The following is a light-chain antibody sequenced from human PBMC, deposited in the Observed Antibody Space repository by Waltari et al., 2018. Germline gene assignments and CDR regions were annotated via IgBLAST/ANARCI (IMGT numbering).Light chain of an antibody. V-gene: IGKV1-39*01. CDR1: QRISSY. Sequence: IQMTQSPSSLSASVGDRVTITCWASQRISSYLNWYQQKPGKAPKLLIYAASSLQSGVPSRFSGSGSGTDFTLTISSLQPEDFATYYCQQSYSTPYTFGQGTKLEIK. J-gene: IGKJ2*01. CDR3: QQSYSTPYT. CDR2: AAS.